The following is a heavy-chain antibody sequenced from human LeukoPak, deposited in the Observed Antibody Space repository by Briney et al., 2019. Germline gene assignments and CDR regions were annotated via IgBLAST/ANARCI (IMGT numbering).Heavy chain of an antibody. D-gene: IGHD3-10*01. CDR1: GASISSGGYS. J-gene: IGHJ3*02. Sequence: MPSQTLSLTCAVSGASISSGGYSWSWIRQPPGKGLEWIGYIYHSGSTYYNPSLKSRVTISVDRSKNQFSLKLSSVTAADTAVYYCARYNSFSGSSIWGQGTMVTVSS. V-gene: IGHV4-30-2*01. CDR3: ARYNSFSGSSI. CDR2: IYHSGST.